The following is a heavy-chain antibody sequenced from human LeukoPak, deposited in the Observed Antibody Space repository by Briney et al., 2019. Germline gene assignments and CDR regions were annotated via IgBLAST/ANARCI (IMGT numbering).Heavy chain of an antibody. V-gene: IGHV3-23*01. D-gene: IGHD6-13*01. J-gene: IGHJ4*02. CDR1: GFTFSSYA. CDR2: ISGSGGST. CDR3: AKRGLAAALFR. Sequence: GGSLRLSCAASGFTFSSYAMSWVRQAPGKGLEWVSDISGSGGSTYYADSVKGRFTISRDNSKNTLYLQMNRLRAEDTAVYYCAKRGLAAALFRWGQGTLVTVSS.